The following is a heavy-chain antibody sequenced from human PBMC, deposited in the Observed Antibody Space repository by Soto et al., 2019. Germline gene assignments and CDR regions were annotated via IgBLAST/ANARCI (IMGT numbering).Heavy chain of an antibody. Sequence: GGSLRLSCAASGFTFSSYSMNWVRQAPGKGLEWVSSISSSSSYIYYADSVKGRFTISRDNAKNSLYLQMNSLRAEDTAVHYCARGWSSSRYYYYGMDVCGQGTTLTVSS. J-gene: IGHJ6*02. D-gene: IGHD6-6*01. CDR3: ARGWSSSRYYYYGMDV. CDR1: GFTFSSYS. CDR2: ISSSSSYI. V-gene: IGHV3-21*01.